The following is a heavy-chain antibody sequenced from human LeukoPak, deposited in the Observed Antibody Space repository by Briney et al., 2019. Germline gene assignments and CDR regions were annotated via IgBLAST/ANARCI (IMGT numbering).Heavy chain of an antibody. CDR1: GGSISSYY. Sequence: PSETLSLTCTVSGGSISSYYWSWIRQPPGKGLEWIGYIYYSGSTNYNPSLKSRVTISVDTSKNQFSLKLSSVTAADTAVYYCVRHVSMVRGVIIVDPWGQGTLVTVSS. CDR3: VRHVSMVRGVIIVDP. CDR2: IYYSGST. D-gene: IGHD3-10*01. J-gene: IGHJ5*02. V-gene: IGHV4-59*08.